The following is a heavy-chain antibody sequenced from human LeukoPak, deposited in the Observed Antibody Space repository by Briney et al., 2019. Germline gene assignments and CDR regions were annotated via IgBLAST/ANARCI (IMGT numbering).Heavy chain of an antibody. CDR3: AKDHSGNSGWSSLDY. J-gene: IGHJ4*02. D-gene: IGHD6-19*01. CDR1: GFSFSSYA. CDR2: ISGSGDST. V-gene: IGHV3-23*01. Sequence: GESLRLSCAASGFSFSSYAMSWVRQAPGKGLEWVSTISGSGDSTYYADSVKGRFTISRDNSKNTLYLQMNSVRAEDTAVYYCAKDHSGNSGWSSLDYWGQGTLVTVSS.